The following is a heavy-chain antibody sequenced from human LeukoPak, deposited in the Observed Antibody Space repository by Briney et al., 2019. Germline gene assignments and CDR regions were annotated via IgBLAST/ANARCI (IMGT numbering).Heavy chain of an antibody. CDR2: ISESGGTT. CDR3: AKAPATTCRGAYCYPFDY. J-gene: IGHJ4*02. V-gene: IGHV3-23*01. Sequence: GGSLRLSCAASGFTFSSYAMNWVRQAPGKGLEWVSSISESGGTTDYADSVKGRFTISRDNSKNTLFLQMNRLRPEDAAVYYCAKAPATTCRGAYCYPFDYWGQGTLVTVSS. CDR1: GFTFSSYA. D-gene: IGHD2-21*01.